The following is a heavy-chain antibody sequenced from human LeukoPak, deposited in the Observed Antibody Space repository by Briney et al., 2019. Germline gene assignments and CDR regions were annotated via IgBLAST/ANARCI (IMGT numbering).Heavy chain of an antibody. CDR2: ISYDGSNK. V-gene: IGHV3-30*18. D-gene: IGHD3-22*01. CDR1: GFTFSSYG. CDR3: AKDRDSSGYYPYDY. Sequence: GGSLRLSCAASGFTFSSYGMHWVRQAPGKGLEWVAVISYDGSNKYCADSVKGRFTISRDNSKNTLYLQMNSLRAEDTAVYYCAKDRDSSGYYPYDYWGQGTLVTVSS. J-gene: IGHJ4*02.